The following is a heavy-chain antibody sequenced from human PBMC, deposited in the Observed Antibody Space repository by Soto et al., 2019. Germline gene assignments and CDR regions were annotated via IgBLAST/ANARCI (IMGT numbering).Heavy chain of an antibody. Sequence: EVQLVESGGGLVKPGGSLRLSCAASGFTFSSYSMNWVRQAPGKGLEWVSSISSSSSYIYYADSVKGRFTISRDNDKNSLYLQMNSLRAEDTAVYYCARESLWEGIEAYGGPGGSYFEYWGQGTLVTVSS. CDR1: GFTFSSYS. CDR2: ISSSSSYI. J-gene: IGHJ4*02. CDR3: ARESLWEGIEAYGGPGGSYFEY. V-gene: IGHV3-21*01. D-gene: IGHD6-13*01.